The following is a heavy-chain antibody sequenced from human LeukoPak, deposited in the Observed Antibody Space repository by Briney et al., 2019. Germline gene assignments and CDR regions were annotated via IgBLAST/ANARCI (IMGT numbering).Heavy chain of an antibody. CDR2: IKQDGSEK. V-gene: IGHV3-7*01. D-gene: IGHD3-10*01. Sequence: GGSLRLSCAASGFTFSSYWMSWVRQAPGKGLEWVANIKQDGSEKYYVDSVKGRFTISRDNAKNSLYLQMNSLRAEDTAVYYCAREALVLLWFGERRFFDYWGQGTLVTVSS. CDR3: AREALVLLWFGERRFFDY. J-gene: IGHJ4*02. CDR1: GFTFSSYW.